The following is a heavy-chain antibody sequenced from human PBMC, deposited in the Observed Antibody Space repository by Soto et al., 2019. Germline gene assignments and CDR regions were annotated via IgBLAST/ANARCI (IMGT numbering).Heavy chain of an antibody. V-gene: IGHV6-1*01. D-gene: IGHD6-6*01. Sequence: PSQTLSLTCAISGDSVSSNSAAWNRIRQSPSRGLEWLGRTYYRSKWYNEYAVSVKSRITINSDTSKNQFSLQLNSVTPEDTAVYYCARAGTYSSSAIDYWGQGTLVTVSS. CDR1: GDSVSSNSAA. CDR2: TYYRSKWYN. J-gene: IGHJ4*02. CDR3: ARAGTYSSSAIDY.